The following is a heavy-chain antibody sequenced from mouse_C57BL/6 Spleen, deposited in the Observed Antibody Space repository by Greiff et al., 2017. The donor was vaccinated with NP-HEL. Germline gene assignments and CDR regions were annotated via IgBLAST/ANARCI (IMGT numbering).Heavy chain of an antibody. J-gene: IGHJ4*01. CDR3: AREGNYAMDY. V-gene: IGHV1-66*01. CDR1: GYSFTSYY. Sequence: LVESGPELVKPGASVKISCKASGYSFTSYYIHWVKQRPGQGLEWIGWIYPGSGNTKYNEKFKGKATLTADTSSSTAYMQLSSLTSEDSAVYYCAREGNYAMDYWGQGTSVTVSS. CDR2: IYPGSGNT.